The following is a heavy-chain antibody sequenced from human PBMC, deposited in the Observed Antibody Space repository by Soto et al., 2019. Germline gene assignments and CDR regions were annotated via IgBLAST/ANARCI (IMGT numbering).Heavy chain of an antibody. D-gene: IGHD5-18*01. V-gene: IGHV1-2*04. J-gene: IGHJ4*02. CDR3: ARGSAQDNSWATAMVEYYFDY. Sequence: ASVKVSCNASGYTFTGYYMHWVRQAPGQGLEWMGWINPNSGGTNYAQKFQGWVTMTRDTSISTAYMELSRLRSDDTAVYYCARGSAQDNSWATAMVEYYFDYWGQGTLVTVSS. CDR1: GYTFTGYY. CDR2: INPNSGGT.